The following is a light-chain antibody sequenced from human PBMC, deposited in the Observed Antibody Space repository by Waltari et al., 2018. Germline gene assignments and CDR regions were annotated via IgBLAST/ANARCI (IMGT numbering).Light chain of an antibody. Sequence: QSALTQPASVSGSPGQSISISCIGTRSDIGTFNFSPWYLQYPGTAPKLLIYDVSQRPSGVSNRFSGSKSGNTASLTISGLQAEDEAIYYCCSYAGSRTWVFGGGAKLTVL. CDR1: RSDIGTFNF. V-gene: IGLV2-23*02. J-gene: IGLJ3*02. CDR2: DVS. CDR3: CSYAGSRTWV.